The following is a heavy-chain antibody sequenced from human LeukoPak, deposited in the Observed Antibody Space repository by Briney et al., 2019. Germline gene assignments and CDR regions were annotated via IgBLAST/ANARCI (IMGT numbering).Heavy chain of an antibody. Sequence: GSLRLSCAASGFTFSNYWMTWVRQALGKGLEWVANIKQDGSEKYYVDSVKGRFTISRDNAKNSLYLQMNSLRAEDTAVYYCARESPGITIFGVVTHYYYYMDVWGKGTTVTVSS. CDR2: IKQDGSEK. J-gene: IGHJ6*03. CDR3: ARESPGITIFGVVTHYYYYMDV. V-gene: IGHV3-7*01. CDR1: GFTFSNYW. D-gene: IGHD3-3*01.